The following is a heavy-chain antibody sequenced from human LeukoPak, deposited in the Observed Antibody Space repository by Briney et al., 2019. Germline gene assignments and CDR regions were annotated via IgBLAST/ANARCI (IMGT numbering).Heavy chain of an antibody. J-gene: IGHJ4*02. CDR1: GFTFSSYW. CDR3: ARGSSVTGTPATLFDY. V-gene: IGHV3-74*01. Sequence: GGSLRLSCVASGFTFSSYWMHWVRQVPGKGLVWVSRINSDGGSTTYADSVKGRFTISRDNAKNTLYLQMNSLRAEDTAVYYCARGSSVTGTPATLFDYWGQGTLVTVSS. D-gene: IGHD1-7*01. CDR2: INSDGGST.